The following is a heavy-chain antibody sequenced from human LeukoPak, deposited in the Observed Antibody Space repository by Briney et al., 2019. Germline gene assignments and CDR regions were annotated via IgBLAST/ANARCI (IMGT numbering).Heavy chain of an antibody. CDR1: DGSISSYF. Sequence: SEILSLTCTVSDGSISSYFWSWIRQPPGKGLEWIGYISYSGSTNYNPSLRSRVTISLDTSKNQFSLKLSSVIAADTAVYYCARGISSSWYYRADYMDVWGRGTTVTISS. CDR3: ARGISSSWYYRADYMDV. D-gene: IGHD6-13*01. CDR2: ISYSGST. J-gene: IGHJ6*03. V-gene: IGHV4-59*01.